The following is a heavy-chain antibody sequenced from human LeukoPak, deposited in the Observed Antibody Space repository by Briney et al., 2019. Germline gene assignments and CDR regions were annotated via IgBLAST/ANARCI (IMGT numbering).Heavy chain of an antibody. CDR3: AKGGGWLYYFDY. J-gene: IGHJ4*02. V-gene: IGHV3-23*01. D-gene: IGHD4-23*01. CDR1: GFTFSSYW. Sequence: GGSLRLSCAASGFTFSSYWMNWVRQAPGKGLEWVSGISGSDSSTYYADFVKGRFTISRDNSKNTLYLQMNSLRADDTAVYYCAKGGGWLYYFDYWGQGTLVTVSS. CDR2: ISGSDSST.